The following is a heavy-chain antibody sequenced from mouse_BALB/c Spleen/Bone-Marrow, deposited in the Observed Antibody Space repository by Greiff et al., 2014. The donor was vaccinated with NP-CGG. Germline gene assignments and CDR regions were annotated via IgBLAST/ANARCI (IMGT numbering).Heavy chain of an antibody. V-gene: IGHV14-3*02. J-gene: IGHJ3*01. CDR3: ASYYYGSSSFAY. CDR1: GFNIKDTY. CDR2: IDPANGNT. D-gene: IGHD1-1*01. Sequence: EVQLQESGAELVKPGASVKSSCTASGFNIKDTYMHWVKQRPEQGLEWIGRIDPANGNTKYDPKFQGKATITADTSSNTAYLQLSSLTSEDTAVYYCASYYYGSSSFAYWGQGTLVTVSA.